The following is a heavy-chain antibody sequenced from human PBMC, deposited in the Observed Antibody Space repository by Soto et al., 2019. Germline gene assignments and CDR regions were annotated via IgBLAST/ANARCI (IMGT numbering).Heavy chain of an antibody. CDR3: ARRPPGIAAAGTGGMDV. J-gene: IGHJ6*02. V-gene: IGHV5-10-1*01. Sequence: EVQLVKSGAEEKKPGESLRISCKGSGYSFTSYWISWVRQMPGKGLEWMGRFDPSDSYTNYSPSFQGHVTISADKSISTAYRQWSSLKASDTAMYYCARRPPGIAAAGTGGMDVWGQGTTVTVSS. D-gene: IGHD6-13*01. CDR1: GYSFTSYW. CDR2: FDPSDSYT.